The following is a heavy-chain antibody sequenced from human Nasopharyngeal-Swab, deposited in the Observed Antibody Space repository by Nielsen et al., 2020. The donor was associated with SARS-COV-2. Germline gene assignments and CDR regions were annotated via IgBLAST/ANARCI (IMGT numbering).Heavy chain of an antibody. D-gene: IGHD6-25*01. V-gene: IGHV3-21*01. CDR1: GFTFSSYS. J-gene: IGHJ6*02. CDR2: ISSSSSYI. CDR3: AGGSAAGPYYYYYGMDV. Sequence: GESLKISCAASGFTFSSYSMNWVRQAPGKGLEWVSSISSSSSYIYYADSVKGRFTISRDNAKNSLYLQMNSLRAEDTAVYYCAGGSAAGPYYYYYGMDVGGQGTTVTVSS.